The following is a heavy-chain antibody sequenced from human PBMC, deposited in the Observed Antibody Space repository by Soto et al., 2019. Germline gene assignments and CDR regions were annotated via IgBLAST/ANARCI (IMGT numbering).Heavy chain of an antibody. D-gene: IGHD5-18*01. V-gene: IGHV5-10-1*01. Sequence: PGESLKISCNASGYTFTNNWIPWVRQKPGQGLEWMGRIDPSDSRTKYNPSFEGHVTISIDKSINTAFLQWSSLRASDTAVYFCARRRGYSYDFDYWGQGTLVTVSS. CDR2: IDPSDSRT. CDR3: ARRRGYSYDFDY. CDR1: GYTFTNNW. J-gene: IGHJ4*02.